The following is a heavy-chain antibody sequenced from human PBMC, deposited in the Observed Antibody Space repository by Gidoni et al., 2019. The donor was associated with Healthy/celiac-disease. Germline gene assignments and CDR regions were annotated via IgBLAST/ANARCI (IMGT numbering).Heavy chain of an antibody. J-gene: IGHJ4*02. D-gene: IGHD4-17*01. CDR2: IWYDGSNK. CDR3: ARAFKYGDYFDY. Sequence: QVQLVESGGGVVQPGRSLRLSCAASGFPFSSYGMHWVRQAPGKGLEWVAVIWYDGSNKYYADSVKGRFTISRDNSKNTLYLQMNSLRAEDTAVYYCARAFKYGDYFDYWGQGTLVTVSS. CDR1: GFPFSSYG. V-gene: IGHV3-33*08.